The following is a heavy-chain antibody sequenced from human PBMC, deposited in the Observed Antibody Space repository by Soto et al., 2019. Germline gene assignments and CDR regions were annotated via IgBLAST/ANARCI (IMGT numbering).Heavy chain of an antibody. CDR2: ISVYNDNT. Sequence: QVQLVQSGAEVKQPGASVKVSCKASGYTFTSHGISWVRQAPGQGLEWMGRISVYNDNTDYAQKFHGRVTMTTDTSTSIAYMELRSLRSDDTAMYYCAIEDGDYLGGHWFDPWGQGPLVTVSS. CDR3: AIEDGDYLGGHWFDP. CDR1: GYTFTSHG. D-gene: IGHD4-17*01. J-gene: IGHJ5*02. V-gene: IGHV1-18*01.